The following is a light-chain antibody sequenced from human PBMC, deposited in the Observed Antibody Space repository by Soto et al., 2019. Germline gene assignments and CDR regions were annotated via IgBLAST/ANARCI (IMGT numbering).Light chain of an antibody. Sequence: QSALTQPRSVSGSPGQSVTISCAGTNSDVGRYKYVSWYQHHPGKAPKLMIYDVTEWPSGVPDRFSGSKSDNTASLTISGLQADDEADYYCSSYAGRDTYVFGTGTKLTVL. J-gene: IGLJ1*01. CDR1: NSDVGRYKY. CDR3: SSYAGRDTYV. CDR2: DVT. V-gene: IGLV2-11*01.